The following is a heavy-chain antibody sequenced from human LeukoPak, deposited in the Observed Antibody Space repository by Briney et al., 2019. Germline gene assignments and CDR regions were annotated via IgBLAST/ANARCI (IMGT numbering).Heavy chain of an antibody. CDR1: GFTFSSYS. V-gene: IGHV3-20*04. Sequence: PGGSLRLSCAASGFTFSSYSMNWVRQAPGKGLEWVSGINWDGEATAYADSVKGRFTISRDNAKRSLYLEMNSLRDEDTALYYCARDLSSTWYSLAYWGQGTLVTVSS. CDR3: ARDLSSTWYSLAY. CDR2: INWDGEAT. J-gene: IGHJ4*02. D-gene: IGHD6-13*01.